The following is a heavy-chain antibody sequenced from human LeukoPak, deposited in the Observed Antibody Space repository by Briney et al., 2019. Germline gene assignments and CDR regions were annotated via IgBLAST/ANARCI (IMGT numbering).Heavy chain of an antibody. V-gene: IGHV1-69*02. J-gene: IGHJ6*02. D-gene: IGHD5-18*01. CDR1: GGTFSSYT. CDR2: IIPILGIA. CDR3: ATTDTATQTDYYGMDV. Sequence: SVKVSCKASGGTFSSYTISWERQAPGQGLEWMGRIIPILGIANYAQKFQGRVTITADKSTSTAYMELSSLRSEDTAVYYCATTDTATQTDYYGMDVWGQGTTVTVSS.